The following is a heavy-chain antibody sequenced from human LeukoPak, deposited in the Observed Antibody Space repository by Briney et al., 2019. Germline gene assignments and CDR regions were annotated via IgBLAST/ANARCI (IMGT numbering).Heavy chain of an antibody. CDR1: GGSISSGSYY. D-gene: IGHD6-19*01. V-gene: IGHV4-61*02. Sequence: PSQTLSLTCTVSGGSISSGSYYWSWIRQPAGKGLEWIGRIYTSGSTNYNPSLKSRVTISVDTSKNQFSLKLSSVTAADTAVYYCARVISVAGTQYYFDYWGQGTLVTVSS. J-gene: IGHJ4*02. CDR3: ARVISVAGTQYYFDY. CDR2: IYTSGST.